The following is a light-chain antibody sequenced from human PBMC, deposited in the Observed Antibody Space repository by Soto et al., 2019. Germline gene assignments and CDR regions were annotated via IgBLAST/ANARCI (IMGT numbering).Light chain of an antibody. J-gene: IGLJ1*01. CDR1: SGDVGGYNY. Sequence: QSALTQPPSASGSPGQSVTISCSGTSGDVGGYNYVSWYQQHPGKAPKLIIYEVSKRPSGVPDRFSGSKSDNTASLTVSGLQPEDEADYYCSSYAGTKNVFGTGTKVTVL. CDR3: SSYAGTKNV. CDR2: EVS. V-gene: IGLV2-8*01.